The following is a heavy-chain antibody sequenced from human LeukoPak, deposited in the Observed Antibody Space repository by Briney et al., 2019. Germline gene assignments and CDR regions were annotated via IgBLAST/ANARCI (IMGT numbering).Heavy chain of an antibody. Sequence: SETLSLTCTVSGGSISSYYWSWIRQPPGKGLEWIGEINHSGSTNYNPSLKSRVTISVDTSKNQFSLKLSSVTAADTAVYYCARRCSSTSCYVPYYYYMDVWGKGTTVTVSS. J-gene: IGHJ6*03. CDR1: GGSISSYY. V-gene: IGHV4-34*01. CDR3: ARRCSSTSCYVPYYYYMDV. D-gene: IGHD2-2*01. CDR2: INHSGST.